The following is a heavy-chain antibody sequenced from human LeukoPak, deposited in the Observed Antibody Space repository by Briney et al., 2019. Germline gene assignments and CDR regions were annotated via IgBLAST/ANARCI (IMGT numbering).Heavy chain of an antibody. CDR3: ARHYSNYFTYDY. J-gene: IGHJ4*02. CDR2: VDPADGEV. V-gene: IGHV1-69-2*01. CDR1: GYTFTDYY. Sequence: GATVKVSCKASGYTFTDYYMHWLQQAPGKGLEWMGRVDPADGEVAYAEKFQGRVTITADPSRATAYMELASLRSEDTAVYYCARHYSNYFTYDYWGQGTLVTVSS. D-gene: IGHD4-11*01.